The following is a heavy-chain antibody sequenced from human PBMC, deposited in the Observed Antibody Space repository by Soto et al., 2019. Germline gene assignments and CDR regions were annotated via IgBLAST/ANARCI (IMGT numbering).Heavy chain of an antibody. CDR2: IYYSGTT. CDR1: GFSIGSNNW. Sequence: SETLSLTCAVSGFSIGSNNWWGWSRQPPGKGLEWTGNIYYSGTTQFNPSLKSRVTMSIDGAGNQFSLRLSSVTAADTAVYYCARKERKPAAIWNWGQGTLVTVSS. J-gene: IGHJ4*02. CDR3: ARKERKPAAIWN. D-gene: IGHD2-2*01. V-gene: IGHV4-28*01.